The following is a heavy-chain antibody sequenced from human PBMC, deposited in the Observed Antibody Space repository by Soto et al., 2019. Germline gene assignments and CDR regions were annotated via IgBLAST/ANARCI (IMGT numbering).Heavy chain of an antibody. CDR2: LSWNGVTI. J-gene: IGHJ6*02. Sequence: EVQLVESGGGWVQPGRSLRLSCAASGFTFDDYAMHWVRQVPGKGLQWVSGLSWNGVTIGYAASVKGRFTISRDNAKKSLYLQMNGLRPDDTALYFCAASRAYDRSDYLRFHYGMDVWGLGTTVTVS. D-gene: IGHD3-22*01. CDR1: GFTFDDYA. V-gene: IGHV3-9*01. CDR3: AASRAYDRSDYLRFHYGMDV.